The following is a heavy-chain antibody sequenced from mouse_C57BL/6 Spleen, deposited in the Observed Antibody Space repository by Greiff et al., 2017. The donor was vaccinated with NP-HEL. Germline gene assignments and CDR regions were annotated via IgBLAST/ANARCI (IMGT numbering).Heavy chain of an antibody. J-gene: IGHJ3*01. D-gene: IGHD1-1*01. V-gene: IGHV1-54*01. CDR3: ARSITAVVEGFAY. Sequence: VQLQQSGAELVRPGTSVKVSCKASGYAFTNYLIEWVKQRPGQGLEWIGVINPGSGGTNYNEKFKGKATLTADKSSSTSYMQLSSLTSEDSAVYFFARSITAVVEGFAYWGQGTLVTVSA. CDR1: GYAFTNYL. CDR2: INPGSGGT.